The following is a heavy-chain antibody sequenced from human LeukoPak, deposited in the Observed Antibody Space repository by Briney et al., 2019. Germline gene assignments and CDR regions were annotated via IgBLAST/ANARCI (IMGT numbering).Heavy chain of an antibody. D-gene: IGHD5-24*01. CDR3: AKSGYNRFDY. J-gene: IGHJ4*02. CDR2: ISGSDSST. Sequence: PGGSLRFSCAASGFTFSSSAMSWVRQAPGKGLEWVSTISGSDSSTYYADSVKGQFTISRDNSKNTLYLQMSSLRADDTAVYYCAKSGYNRFDYWGQGTLVTVSS. V-gene: IGHV3-23*01. CDR1: GFTFSSSA.